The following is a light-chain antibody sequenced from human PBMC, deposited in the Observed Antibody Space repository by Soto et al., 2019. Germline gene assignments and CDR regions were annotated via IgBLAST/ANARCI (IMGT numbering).Light chain of an antibody. J-gene: IGLJ2*01. Sequence: QSVLTQPASVSGSPGQSITISCTGTSSDVGGYNYVSWYQHHPGKAPKLMIYDVSNRPSGVSNRFSGSKSDNTASLTISGLQAEDEADYYCSSYTSTSTVVFGGGTKRTVL. CDR3: SSYTSTSTVV. V-gene: IGLV2-14*03. CDR2: DVS. CDR1: SSDVGGYNY.